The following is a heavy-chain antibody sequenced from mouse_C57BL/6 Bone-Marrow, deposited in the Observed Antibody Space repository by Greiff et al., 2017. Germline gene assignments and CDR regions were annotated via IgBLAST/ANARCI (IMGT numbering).Heavy chain of an antibody. CDR1: GYAFRSSW. D-gene: IGHD1-1*01. Sequence: QVQLQQSGPELVKPGASVKISCKASGYAFRSSWMNWVKQRPGKGLEWIGRIYPGDGDTNYNGKFKGKATLTADKSSSTAYMQLSSLTSEDSAVDFCARGGYGSSYGFAYWGKGTLVTVSA. CDR3: ARGGYGSSYGFAY. J-gene: IGHJ3*01. CDR2: IYPGDGDT. V-gene: IGHV1-82*01.